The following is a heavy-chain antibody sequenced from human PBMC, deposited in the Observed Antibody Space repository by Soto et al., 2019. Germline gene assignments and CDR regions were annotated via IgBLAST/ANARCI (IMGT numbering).Heavy chain of an antibody. J-gene: IGHJ4*02. CDR2: ISAYNGNT. V-gene: IGHV1-18*01. CDR3: ARDLGGSYYAPVDY. D-gene: IGHD1-26*01. Sequence: QVQLVQSGAEVKKPGASVKVSCKASGYTFTSYGISWVRQAPGQGLEWMGWISAYNGNTKYAQKVQGIVTTTTDTSTGTAYIELRSLRSNDTAVYYCARDLGGSYYAPVDYWGQGTLVTVSS. CDR1: GYTFTSYG.